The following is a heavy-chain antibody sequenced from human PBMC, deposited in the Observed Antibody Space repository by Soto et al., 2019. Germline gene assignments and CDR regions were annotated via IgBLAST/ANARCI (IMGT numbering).Heavy chain of an antibody. CDR2: INHSGST. CDR3: ARGVSAYDFWYYYYGMDV. CDR1: GGSFSGYY. J-gene: IGHJ6*02. V-gene: IGHV4-34*01. D-gene: IGHD3-3*01. Sequence: PSETLSLTCAVYGGSFSGYYWSWIRQPPGKGLEWIGEINHSGSTNYNPSLKSRVTISVDTSKNQFSLKLSSVTAADTAVYYCARGVSAYDFWYYYYGMDVWGQGTTVTVSS.